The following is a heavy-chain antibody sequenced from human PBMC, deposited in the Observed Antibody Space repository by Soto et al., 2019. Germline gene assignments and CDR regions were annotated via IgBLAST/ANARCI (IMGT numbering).Heavy chain of an antibody. CDR3: ARDPLVEYSISYYFDY. D-gene: IGHD6-6*01. J-gene: IGHJ4*02. CDR2: ISSSGSTI. Sequence: GGSLRLSCAASGFTFSSYEMNWVRQAPGKGLEWVSYISSSGSTIYYADSVKGRFTISRDNAKNSLYLQMNSLRAEDTAVYYCARDPLVEYSISYYFDYWGQGTLVTVSS. V-gene: IGHV3-48*03. CDR1: GFTFSSYE.